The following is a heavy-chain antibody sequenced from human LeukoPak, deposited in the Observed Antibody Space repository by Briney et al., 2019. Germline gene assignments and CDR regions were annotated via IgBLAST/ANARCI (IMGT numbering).Heavy chain of an antibody. CDR3: AKRIQSAMAMGY. Sequence: GGSLRLSCAASGFTFSSYAMSWVRQAPGKGLEWVSAISGSGGSTYYADSVKGRFTISRDNSKNTMYLQMNSLRAEDTAVYYCAKRIQSAMAMGYWGQGTLVTVSS. J-gene: IGHJ4*02. CDR1: GFTFSSYA. D-gene: IGHD5-18*01. CDR2: ISGSGGST. V-gene: IGHV3-23*01.